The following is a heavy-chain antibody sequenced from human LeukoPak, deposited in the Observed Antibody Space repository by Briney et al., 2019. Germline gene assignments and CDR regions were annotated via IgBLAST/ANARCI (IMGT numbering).Heavy chain of an antibody. CDR3: TKRALIAARNADDY. D-gene: IGHD6-6*01. V-gene: IGHV3-23*01. J-gene: IGHJ4*02. CDR1: GFTFSSYA. CDR2: ISGGGDTT. Sequence: GGSLRLSCAAPGFTFSSYAMSWVRQAPGKGLEWDSTISGGGDTTYYADSVKGRFTISRDGSKNTLYLQMNSLRAEETAVYYCTKRALIAARNADDYWGQGTLATVSS.